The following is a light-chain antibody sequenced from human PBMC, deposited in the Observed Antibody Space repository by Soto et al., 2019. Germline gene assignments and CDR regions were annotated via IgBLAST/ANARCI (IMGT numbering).Light chain of an antibody. Sequence: EIVMTQSPATLSVSPGERATLSCRASQSIRNNLIWYQQKSGQAPRLLIYGASTRATGIPARLSGSGSGTEFTLTISSLQSEDFAVYYCQQYDNWPPYTFGQGTKVEIK. J-gene: IGKJ2*01. V-gene: IGKV3-15*01. CDR2: GAS. CDR3: QQYDNWPPYT. CDR1: QSIRNN.